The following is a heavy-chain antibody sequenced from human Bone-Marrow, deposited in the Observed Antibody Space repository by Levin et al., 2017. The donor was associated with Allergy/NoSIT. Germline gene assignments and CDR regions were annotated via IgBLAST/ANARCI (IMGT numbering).Heavy chain of an antibody. CDR1: GFTFSSYG. J-gene: IGHJ4*02. V-gene: IGHV3-30*18. CDR2: ISYDGSNK. CDR3: AKDSTKRGYYFDY. Sequence: GGSLRLSCAASGFTFSSYGMHWVRQAPGKGLEWVAVISYDGSNKYYADSVKGRFTISRDNSKNTLYLQMNSLRAEDTAVYYCAKDSTKRGYYFDYWGQGTLVTVSS. D-gene: IGHD3-10*01.